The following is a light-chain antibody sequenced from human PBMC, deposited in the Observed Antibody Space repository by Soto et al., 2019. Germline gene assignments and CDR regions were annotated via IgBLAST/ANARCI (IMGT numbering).Light chain of an antibody. CDR2: EAS. J-gene: IGLJ1*01. V-gene: IGLV2-23*01. CDR1: SSDVGSYNL. Sequence: QSALTQPASVSGSPGQSITISCTGTSSDVGSYNLVSWYQQHPGKVPKLMIYEASQWPSGISDRFSGSKSGNTAYLTISGLQAEDEAHYYCCSFAGSATYVFGTGTKLTVL. CDR3: CSFAGSATYV.